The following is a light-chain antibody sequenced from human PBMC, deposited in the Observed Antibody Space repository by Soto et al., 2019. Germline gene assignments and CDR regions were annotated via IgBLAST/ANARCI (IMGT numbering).Light chain of an antibody. CDR3: ATWDDSLSAWV. CDR2: KNN. Sequence: QSVLTQPPSASGTPGQRGTISCSGSSSNIGSNYVYWYQQLPGTAPKLLIYKNNQRPSGVPDRFSGSKSGTSASLAISGLRSEDEADYYCATWDDSLSAWVFGGGTKVT. CDR1: SSNIGSNY. J-gene: IGLJ3*02. V-gene: IGLV1-47*01.